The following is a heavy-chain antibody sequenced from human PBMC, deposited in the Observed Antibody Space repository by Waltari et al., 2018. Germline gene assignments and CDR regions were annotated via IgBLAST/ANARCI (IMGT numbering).Heavy chain of an antibody. V-gene: IGHV4-30-4*01. J-gene: IGHJ4*02. CDR1: GGSVNNGEFF. CDR3: ARREGYNSLDY. D-gene: IGHD1-1*01. Sequence: QVQLQESGPGLVKPSQTLSLTCSVSGGSVNNGEFFWSWIRQPPGKGLEWIGYIYYSGGTYYNPSLKSRLTMSVDTSKNQFSLNLRSVTAADMAVYYCARREGYNSLDYWGQGILVTVSS. CDR2: IYYSGGT.